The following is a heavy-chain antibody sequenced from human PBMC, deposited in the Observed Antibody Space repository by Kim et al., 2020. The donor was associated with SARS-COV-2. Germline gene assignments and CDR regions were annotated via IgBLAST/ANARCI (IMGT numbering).Heavy chain of an antibody. CDR1: GFTFEDYA. D-gene: IGHD6-13*01. V-gene: IGHV3-9*01. CDR2: ISWNSGSV. Sequence: GGSLRLSCAASGFTFEDYAVHWVRQAPGKGLELVSTISWNSGSVGYSDSVKGRFTISRDNAKNSLYLQMNSLRAEDTALYFCAKSSAAGQYYYGMDVWGQGTTVTVSS. CDR3: AKSSAAGQYYYGMDV. J-gene: IGHJ6*02.